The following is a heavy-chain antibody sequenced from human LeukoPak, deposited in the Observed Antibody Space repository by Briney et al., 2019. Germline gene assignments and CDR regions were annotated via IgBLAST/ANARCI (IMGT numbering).Heavy chain of an antibody. CDR3: ARGNPTNYRDSLYYFDY. V-gene: IGHV1-46*01. CDR2: INPSAGST. J-gene: IGHJ4*02. CDR1: GYTFTSYY. D-gene: IGHD4-17*01. Sequence: ASVKVSCKASGYTFTSYYMHWVRQAPGQGLEWMGIINPSAGSTSYAQNFQGRLTMTRDTSTSTVYMELSSLRSEDTAVYYCARGNPTNYRDSLYYFDYWGQGTLVTVSS.